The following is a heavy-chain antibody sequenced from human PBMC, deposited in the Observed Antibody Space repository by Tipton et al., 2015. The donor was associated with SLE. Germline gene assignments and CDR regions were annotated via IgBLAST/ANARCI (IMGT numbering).Heavy chain of an antibody. CDR2: INHSGST. CDR3: ARRISNVNKGGNWLDP. Sequence: TLSLTCAVYGGSFSGYYWSWIRQPPGKGLEWIGEINHSGSTNYNPSLKSRVTISVDTSKNQVSLNLTSVTAADTAVYYCARRISNVNKGGNWLDPWGQGTLVIVSS. CDR1: GGSFSGYY. J-gene: IGHJ5*02. V-gene: IGHV4-34*01. D-gene: IGHD4-11*01.